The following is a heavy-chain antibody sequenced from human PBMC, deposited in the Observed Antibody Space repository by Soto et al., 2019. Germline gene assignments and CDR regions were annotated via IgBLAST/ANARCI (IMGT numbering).Heavy chain of an antibody. J-gene: IGHJ6*02. D-gene: IGHD3-16*01. V-gene: IGHV3-30-3*01. Sequence: PGGALGNSRAPPGFSFRSYSLHPGRQAPGKGLEWVAVISYDGSNKYYADSVKGRFTISRDNSKNTLYLQMNSLRAEDTAVYYCVVGVPAGMDVWGQGTTVTVSS. CDR1: GFSFRSYS. CDR3: VVGVPAGMDV. CDR2: ISYDGSNK.